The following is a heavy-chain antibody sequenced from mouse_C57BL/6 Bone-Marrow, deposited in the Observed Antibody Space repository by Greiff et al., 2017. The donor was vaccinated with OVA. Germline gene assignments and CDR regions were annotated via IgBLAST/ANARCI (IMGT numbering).Heavy chain of an antibody. CDR3: VRTGTGTGAMDY. Sequence: VQLQQSGPVLVKPGASVKMSCKASGYTFTDYYMNWVKQSHGKSLEWIGVINPYNGGTSYNQKFKGKATLTVDKSSSTAYMELNSLTSEDSAVYYCVRTGTGTGAMDYWGQGTSVTVSS. J-gene: IGHJ4*01. D-gene: IGHD4-1*01. V-gene: IGHV1-19*01. CDR1: GYTFTDYY. CDR2: INPYNGGT.